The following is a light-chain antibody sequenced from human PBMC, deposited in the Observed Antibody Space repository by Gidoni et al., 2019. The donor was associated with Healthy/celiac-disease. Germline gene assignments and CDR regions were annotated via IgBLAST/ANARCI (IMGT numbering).Light chain of an antibody. CDR1: QRTSSY. Sequence: IHLTQSPSSLSASVGDRVTITCRASQRTSSYLNWYQQKPGKAPKLLIYAASSLQSGVPSRFSGSGSGTDFTLTISSLQPEDFATYYCQQSYSTPPTFGGGTKVEIK. CDR2: AAS. J-gene: IGKJ4*01. CDR3: QQSYSTPPT. V-gene: IGKV1-39*01.